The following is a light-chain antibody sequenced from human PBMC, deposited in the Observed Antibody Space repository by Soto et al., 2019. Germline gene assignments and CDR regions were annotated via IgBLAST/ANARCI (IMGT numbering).Light chain of an antibody. V-gene: IGKV1-5*01. CDR1: QSISSW. CDR2: DAS. CDR3: LQYRSHSWT. Sequence: ERATITYRASQSISSWLAWYQQKPGKAPKLLICDASSFKSGVSSRFSGSGSGTEVTLPISWLQPEDVATYYYLQYRSHSWTFGQGTKVDIK. J-gene: IGKJ1*01.